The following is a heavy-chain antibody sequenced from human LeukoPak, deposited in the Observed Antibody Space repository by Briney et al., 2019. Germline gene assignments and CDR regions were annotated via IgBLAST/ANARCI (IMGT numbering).Heavy chain of an antibody. V-gene: IGHV3-23*01. Sequence: GGSLRFSCAASGFTFNSYAMTWVRQAPGKGLEWVSAVIGSGGSTYYAASVEGRFTISRDNAKDTLYLQIKSLRVENTAVYSCTKLGYYDFWSNYLVFHNWGQGPLATVSS. CDR1: GFTFNSYA. CDR3: TKLGYYDFWSNYLVFHN. J-gene: IGHJ4*02. CDR2: VIGSGGST. D-gene: IGHD3-3*01.